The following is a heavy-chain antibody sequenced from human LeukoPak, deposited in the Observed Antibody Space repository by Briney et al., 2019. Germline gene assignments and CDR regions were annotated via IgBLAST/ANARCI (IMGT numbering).Heavy chain of an antibody. D-gene: IGHD3-10*01. CDR3: ARAPVLWFGESRKYYFDY. Sequence: SETLSLTCTVSGGSISSYYWSWIRQPPGKGLEWIGYIYYSGSTNYNPSLKSRVTISVDTSKNQFSLKLSSVTAADMAVYYCARAPVLWFGESRKYYFDYWGQGTLVTVSS. J-gene: IGHJ4*02. CDR2: IYYSGST. CDR1: GGSISSYY. V-gene: IGHV4-59*01.